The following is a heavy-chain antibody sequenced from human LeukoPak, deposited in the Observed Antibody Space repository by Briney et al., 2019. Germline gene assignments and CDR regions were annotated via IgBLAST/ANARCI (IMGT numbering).Heavy chain of an antibody. CDR3: ARELATIDGIAWYYFEN. CDR1: GYTFTDHY. J-gene: IGHJ4*02. Sequence: ASVKVSCKASGYTFTDHYIHWVRQAPGQGFEWMGWINPNTGGTDYAQKFQDRIAISTYTSISTAYMELSRLRSDDTALYYCARELATIDGIAWYYFENWGQGTLVTVS. D-gene: IGHD5-12*01. CDR2: INPNTGGT. V-gene: IGHV1-2*02.